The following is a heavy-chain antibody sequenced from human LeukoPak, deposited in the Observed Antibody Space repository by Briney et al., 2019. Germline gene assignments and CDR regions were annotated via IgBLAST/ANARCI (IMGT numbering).Heavy chain of an antibody. Sequence: GGSLRLSCAASGFTVSSNYMSWVRQAPGKGLEWVSSISVSGDSTYYADSVKGRFTISRDNSKNTLYLQMNSLRAEDTAVYHCAKEVTMIVVLTAHDYWGQGTLVAVSS. CDR3: AKEVTMIVVLTAHDY. D-gene: IGHD3-22*01. CDR1: GFTVSSNY. CDR2: ISVSGDST. V-gene: IGHV3-23*01. J-gene: IGHJ4*02.